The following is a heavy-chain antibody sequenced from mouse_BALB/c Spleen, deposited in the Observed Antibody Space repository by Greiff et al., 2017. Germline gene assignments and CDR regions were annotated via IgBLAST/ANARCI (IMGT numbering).Heavy chain of an antibody. V-gene: IGHV5-17*02. CDR3: ARLLRYYAMDY. CDR2: ISSGSSTI. J-gene: IGHJ4*01. CDR1: GFTFSSFG. Sequence: EVQGVESGGGLVQPGGSRKLSCAASGFTFSSFGMHWVRQAPEKGLEWVAYISSGSSTIYYADTVKGRFTISRDNPKNTLFLQMTSLRSEDTAMYYCARLLRYYAMDYWGQGTSVTVSS. D-gene: IGHD1-1*01.